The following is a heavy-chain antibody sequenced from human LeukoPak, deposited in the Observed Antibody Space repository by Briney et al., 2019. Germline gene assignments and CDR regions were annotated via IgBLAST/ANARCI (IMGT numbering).Heavy chain of an antibody. J-gene: IGHJ4*02. CDR2: IIPIFGTA. D-gene: IGHD2-2*01. CDR1: GGTFSSYA. V-gene: IGHV1-69*06. Sequence: GSSVKVSCKASGGTFSSYAISWVRQAPGQGLEWMGGIIPIFGTANYAQKSQGRVTITADKSTSTAYMELSSLRSEDTAVYYCARGVPDLTFDYWGQGTLVTVSS. CDR3: ARGVPDLTFDY.